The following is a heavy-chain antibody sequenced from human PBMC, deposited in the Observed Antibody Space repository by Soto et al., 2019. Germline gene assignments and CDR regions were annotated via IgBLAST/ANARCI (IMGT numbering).Heavy chain of an antibody. CDR2: ISSSSSTI. CDR3: ARGLNPCPYGDYGQNY. Sequence: EVQLVESGGGLVQPGGSLRLSCAASGFTFSSYSMNWVRQAPGKGLEWVSYISSSSSTIYYADSVKGRFTISRDNAKSALYLQMNSLRDEDTAVYYCARGLNPCPYGDYGQNYWVQGTLVTVSS. J-gene: IGHJ4*02. D-gene: IGHD4-17*01. V-gene: IGHV3-48*02. CDR1: GFTFSSYS.